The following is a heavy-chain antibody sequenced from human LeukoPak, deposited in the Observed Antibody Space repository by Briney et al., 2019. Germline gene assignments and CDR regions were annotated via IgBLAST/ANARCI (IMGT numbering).Heavy chain of an antibody. D-gene: IGHD2-21*01. Sequence: GSLRLSCAASGFTFSSYSMNWVRQAPGKGLEWVSYISSSSSTIYYADSVKGRLTISRDNSKNTLYLQMNSLRAEDTAVYYCARNIPVTRWGYWGQGTLVTVSS. J-gene: IGHJ4*02. CDR2: ISSSSSTI. CDR1: GFTFSSYS. V-gene: IGHV3-48*01. CDR3: ARNIPVTRWGY.